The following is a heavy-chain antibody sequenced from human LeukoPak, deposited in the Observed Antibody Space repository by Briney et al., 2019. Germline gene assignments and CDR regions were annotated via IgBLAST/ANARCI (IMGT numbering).Heavy chain of an antibody. V-gene: IGHV1-18*01. CDR3: ARDPSPYGGFDI. J-gene: IGHJ3*02. Sequence: ASVKVSCKASGYTFTSYGISWVRQAPGQGLEWMGWISAYNGNTNYGQKLQARVSMTTDTSTSTAYMELRSLRSDDTAVYYCARDPSPYGGFDIWGQGTMVTVSS. CDR1: GYTFTSYG. CDR2: ISAYNGNT. D-gene: IGHD4/OR15-4a*01.